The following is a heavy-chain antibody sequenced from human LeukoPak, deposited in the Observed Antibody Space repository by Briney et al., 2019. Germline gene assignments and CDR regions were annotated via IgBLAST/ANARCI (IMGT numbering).Heavy chain of an antibody. D-gene: IGHD3-22*01. V-gene: IGHV1-2*02. CDR2: INPNSGNT. Sequence: ASVKVSCKASGYTFTGYYMHWVRQAPGQGLEWMGWINPNSGNTNYAQKFQERVTITRDMSTSTAYMELSSLRSEDTAVYYCATGYYDSSGYYYSWFDPWGQGTLVTVSS. CDR1: GYTFTGYY. CDR3: ATGYYDSSGYYYSWFDP. J-gene: IGHJ5*02.